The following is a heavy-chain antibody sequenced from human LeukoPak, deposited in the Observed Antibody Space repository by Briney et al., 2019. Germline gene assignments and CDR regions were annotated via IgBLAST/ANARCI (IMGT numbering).Heavy chain of an antibody. J-gene: IGHJ5*01. CDR2: INHSGYT. D-gene: IGHD3-10*01. CDR3: ARGFGSVRGVT. Sequence: AETLSLTCAVYKGSLGGDYWSWIRQPPGKGLEWIGEINHSGYTNHYPSLESRVTISVDTSKNQSSLKLSSVTAADSAVYYCARGFGSVRGVTWGHGTLVTVSP. V-gene: IGHV4-34*01. CDR1: KGSLGGDY.